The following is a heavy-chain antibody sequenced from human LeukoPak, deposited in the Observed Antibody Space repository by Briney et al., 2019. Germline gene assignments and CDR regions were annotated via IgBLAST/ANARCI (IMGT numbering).Heavy chain of an antibody. CDR3: ARGFSGYDFYFDY. D-gene: IGHD5-12*01. Sequence: GSLRLSCAASGLTFSSYWMSWVSQAPGKGLEWVANIKQDGSEKYYVDSVKGRFTISRDNAKDSLYLQMNSLRAEDTAVYYCARGFSGYDFYFDYWGQGTLVTVSS. J-gene: IGHJ4*02. V-gene: IGHV3-7*03. CDR2: IKQDGSEK. CDR1: GLTFSSYW.